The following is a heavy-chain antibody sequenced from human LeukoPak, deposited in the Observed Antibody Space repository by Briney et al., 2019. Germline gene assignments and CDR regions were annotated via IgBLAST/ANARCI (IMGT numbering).Heavy chain of an antibody. Sequence: SETLSLTCTVSGGSISSYYWSWIRQPPGKGLEWIGYIYYSGSTNYNPSLKSRVTISVDTSKNQFSLKLSSVTAADTAVYYCARQGGLWFGELSKGGPDDAFDIWGQGTMVTVSS. CDR3: ARQGGLWFGELSKGGPDDAFDI. D-gene: IGHD3-10*01. J-gene: IGHJ3*02. V-gene: IGHV4-59*08. CDR2: IYYSGST. CDR1: GGSISSYY.